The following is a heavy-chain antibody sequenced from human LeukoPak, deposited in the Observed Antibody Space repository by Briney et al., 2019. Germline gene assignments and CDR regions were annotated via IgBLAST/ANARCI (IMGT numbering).Heavy chain of an antibody. D-gene: IGHD3-22*01. V-gene: IGHV3-23*01. J-gene: IGHJ4*02. Sequence: PGGSLRLSCVPSGFSFSNYAMSWVRQAPGKGLEWVSSISGSGGSTHYVDSVKGRFTISRDKTKNTLYLQMNSLRAEDTAVYYCAKSSYYDASGYYREYYFDSWGQGALVTVSS. CDR1: GFSFSNYA. CDR2: ISGSGGST. CDR3: AKSSYYDASGYYREYYFDS.